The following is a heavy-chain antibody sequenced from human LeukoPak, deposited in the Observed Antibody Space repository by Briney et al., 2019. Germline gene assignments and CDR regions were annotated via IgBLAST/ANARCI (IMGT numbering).Heavy chain of an antibody. CDR3: ARAPYSNGADTFDI. V-gene: IGHV5-51*06. CDR2: IYPGDFQI. D-gene: IGHD2-8*01. CDR1: GFTFSNYW. J-gene: IGHJ3*02. Sequence: GGSLRLSCAASGFTFSNYWIGWVRQMPGKGLEWIGNIYPGDFQIRYSPSFRGQVIISVDKSINTAYLQWSSLRAADIAMYYCARAPYSNGADTFDIWGQGTMVTVSS.